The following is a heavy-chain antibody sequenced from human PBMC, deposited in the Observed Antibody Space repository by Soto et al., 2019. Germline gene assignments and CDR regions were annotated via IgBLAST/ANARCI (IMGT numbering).Heavy chain of an antibody. Sequence: ASVKVSCKASGYTFTSYGISWVRQAPGQGLEWMGWISAYNGNTNYAQRLQGRVTMTTDTSTSTAYMELRSPRSDDTAVYYCARANLRYFDWLSYYYYMDVWGKGTTVTVSS. CDR3: ARANLRYFDWLSYYYYMDV. D-gene: IGHD3-9*01. J-gene: IGHJ6*03. V-gene: IGHV1-18*01. CDR2: ISAYNGNT. CDR1: GYTFTSYG.